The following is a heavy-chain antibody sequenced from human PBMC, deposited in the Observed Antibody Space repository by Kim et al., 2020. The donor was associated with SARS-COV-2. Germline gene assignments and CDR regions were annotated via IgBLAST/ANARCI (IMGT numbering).Heavy chain of an antibody. CDR3: VKSPRGVMGDY. CDR1: GFTCSSYA. CDR2: ISSNGGST. Sequence: GGSLRLSCSASGFTCSSYAMHWVRQAPGKGLEYVSAISSNGGSTYYADSVQGRFTISRDNSKNTLYLQMSSLRAEDTAVYYCVKSPRGVMGDYWGQGTLVTVSS. V-gene: IGHV3-64D*06. D-gene: IGHD3-16*01. J-gene: IGHJ4*02.